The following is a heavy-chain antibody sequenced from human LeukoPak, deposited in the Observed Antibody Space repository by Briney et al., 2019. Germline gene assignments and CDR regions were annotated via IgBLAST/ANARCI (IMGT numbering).Heavy chain of an antibody. J-gene: IGHJ6*02. D-gene: IGHD3-22*01. CDR2: IYYSGST. Sequence: PSETLSLTCTVSGASISSYYWNWIRQPPGKGLEWIGYIYYSGSTKYNPSPESRVTISVDSSKNQSSLKLSSVTAADTAVYYCARISIGGYYDSSGYYFGVWGQGTTVTVSS. CDR3: ARISIGGYYDSSGYYFGV. V-gene: IGHV4-59*01. CDR1: GASISSYY.